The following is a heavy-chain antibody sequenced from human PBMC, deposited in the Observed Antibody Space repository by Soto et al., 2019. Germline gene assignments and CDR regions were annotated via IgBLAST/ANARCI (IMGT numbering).Heavy chain of an antibody. D-gene: IGHD7-27*01. CDR3: ARTSVNWGARGLVDY. J-gene: IGHJ4*02. CDR1: GFSLSTSGVG. Sequence: QITLKESGPTLVKPTQTLTLTCTFSGFSLSTSGVGVGWIRQPPGKALEWLAFLYWDDDKRYSPSLKSRLTITKDSSKNQVLRTRTNRDPVDTATYYCARTSVNWGARGLVDYWGQGTLVTVAS. CDR2: LYWDDDK. V-gene: IGHV2-5*02.